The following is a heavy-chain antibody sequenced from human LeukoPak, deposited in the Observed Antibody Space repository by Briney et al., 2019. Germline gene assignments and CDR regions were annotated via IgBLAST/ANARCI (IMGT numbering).Heavy chain of an antibody. D-gene: IGHD1-26*01. CDR1: GLIFSTYW. CDR3: ARAARVGGARQY. J-gene: IGHJ4*02. CDR2: IDPEGSIR. V-gene: IGHV3-74*03. Sequence: GSVRLSCAASGLIFSTYWMHWARQSPGEGLAWIDRIDPEGSIRTYGSSVQGRVPIPRDPAKDTMFLQMNSLRAEDTPVYYCARAARVGGARQYWGEGAPVTVSS.